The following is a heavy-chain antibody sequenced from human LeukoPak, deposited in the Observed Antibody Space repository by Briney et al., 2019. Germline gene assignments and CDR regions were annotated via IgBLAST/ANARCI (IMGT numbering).Heavy chain of an antibody. J-gene: IGHJ4*02. CDR1: GGSISSGGYY. CDR3: ARAHYDILTGYKRPYDY. Sequence: SQTLSLTCTVSGGSISSGGYYWSWIRQHPGKGLEWIGYIYYSGSTYYNPSLKSRVTISVDTSKNQFSLKLSSVTAADTAVYYCARAHYDILTGYKRPYDYWGQGTLVTVSS. D-gene: IGHD3-9*01. V-gene: IGHV4-31*03. CDR2: IYYSGST.